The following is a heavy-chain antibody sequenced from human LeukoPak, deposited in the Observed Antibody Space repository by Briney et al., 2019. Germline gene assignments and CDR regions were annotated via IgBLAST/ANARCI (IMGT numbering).Heavy chain of an antibody. CDR1: GFTFSSYG. Sequence: GGSLRLSCAASGFTFSSYGMHWVRQAPGKGLEWVAVIWYDGSNKYYADSVKGRLTISRDNSKNTLYLQMNSLRAEDTAVYYCARTYYYGSGFYGMDVWGQGTTVTVSS. CDR3: ARTYYYGSGFYGMDV. CDR2: IWYDGSNK. D-gene: IGHD3-10*01. J-gene: IGHJ6*02. V-gene: IGHV3-33*01.